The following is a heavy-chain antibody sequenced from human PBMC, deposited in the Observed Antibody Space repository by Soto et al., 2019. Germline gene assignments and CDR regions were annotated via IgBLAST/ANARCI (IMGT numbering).Heavy chain of an antibody. CDR1: GFTFRSYS. D-gene: IGHD3-16*02. V-gene: IGHV3-21*01. CDR3: ARGDYHYIWGSYRSDY. Sequence: EVQLVESGGGLVKPGGSLRLSCAASGFTFRSYSMNLVRQAPGKGLEWVSSISSSSSYIDYADSVKGRFTISRDNAKNSPYLRMNSLRAEDTAVYYCARGDYHYIWGSYRSDYWGQGALVTVSS. J-gene: IGHJ4*02. CDR2: ISSSSSYI.